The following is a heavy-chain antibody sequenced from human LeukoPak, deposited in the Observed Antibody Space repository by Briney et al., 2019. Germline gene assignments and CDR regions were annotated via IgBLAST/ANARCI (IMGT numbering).Heavy chain of an antibody. J-gene: IGHJ5*02. V-gene: IGHV3-33*01. Sequence: GGSLRLSCAASGFTFSSFGMHWVRQAPGKGLEWVAVIWYDASNKYYADSVKGRFTISRGNSKNTLYLQMNSPRDDDTAVYYCVRGVGVSRFNYLDPWGQGTPVIVSS. CDR3: VRGVGVSRFNYLDP. CDR2: IWYDASNK. D-gene: IGHD1-7*01. CDR1: GFTFSSFG.